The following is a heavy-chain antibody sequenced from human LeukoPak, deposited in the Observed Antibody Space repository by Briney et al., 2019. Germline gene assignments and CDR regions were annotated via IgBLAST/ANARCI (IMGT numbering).Heavy chain of an antibody. Sequence: ASVKVSCKASGYTFTSYYMHWVRQAPGQGLEWMGIINPSGGSTSYAQKFQGRVTMTRDMSTSTVYMELSSLRSEDTAGYYCARGGTSRITIFGVVIGDMDVWGKGTTVTVSS. V-gene: IGHV1-46*01. D-gene: IGHD3-3*01. J-gene: IGHJ6*03. CDR1: GYTFTSYY. CDR3: ARGGTSRITIFGVVIGDMDV. CDR2: INPSGGST.